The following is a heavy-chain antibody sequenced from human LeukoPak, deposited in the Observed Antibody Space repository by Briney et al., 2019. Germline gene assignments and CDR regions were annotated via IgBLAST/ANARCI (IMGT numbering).Heavy chain of an antibody. V-gene: IGHV4-39*07. J-gene: IGHJ3*02. Sequence: SETLSLTCTVSGGSISSSSYYWGWIRQPPGKGLEWIGSIYHSGSTYYNPSLKSRVTISVDTSKNQFSLKLSSVTAADTAVYYCARDWGGSYVANDAFDIWGQGTMVTVSS. CDR2: IYHSGST. D-gene: IGHD3-16*01. CDR1: GGSISSSSYY. CDR3: ARDWGGSYVANDAFDI.